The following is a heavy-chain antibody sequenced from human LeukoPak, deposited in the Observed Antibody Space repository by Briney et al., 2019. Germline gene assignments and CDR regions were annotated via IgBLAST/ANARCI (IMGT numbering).Heavy chain of an antibody. Sequence: GGSLRLSRAGSGFTFSSYAMSWVRQAPGKGLEWVSGISGSGGSTYYADAVKGRFTISRDNSKNTLYLQMNSLRVEDTAVYYCAKDLWSGGSCCDAFDIWGQGTMVTVSS. CDR2: ISGSGGST. J-gene: IGHJ3*02. D-gene: IGHD2-15*01. CDR1: GFTFSSYA. V-gene: IGHV3-23*01. CDR3: AKDLWSGGSCCDAFDI.